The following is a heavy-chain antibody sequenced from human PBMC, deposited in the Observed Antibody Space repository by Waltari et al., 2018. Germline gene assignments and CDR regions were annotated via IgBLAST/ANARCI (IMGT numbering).Heavy chain of an antibody. J-gene: IGHJ4*02. D-gene: IGHD3-10*01. Sequence: DVXLLXSGGELVQPGGSXRPSWAASGLTFERYALTWVRQFPGKGXDLVLXVCGGXSRTYXAASMKVLFTXSRYISHNMLFLEMSGLXADATAVYXCARDXKYSGSGGGFEXWGQGTLVTVSS. V-gene: IGHV3-23*01. CDR2: VCGGXSRT. CDR3: ARDXKYSGSGGGFEX. CDR1: GLTFERYA.